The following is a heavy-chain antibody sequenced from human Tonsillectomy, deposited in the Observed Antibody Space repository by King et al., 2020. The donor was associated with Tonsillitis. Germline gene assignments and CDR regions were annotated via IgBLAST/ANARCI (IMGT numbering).Heavy chain of an antibody. Sequence: VQLVESGAEVKKPGESLKISCKGSGYSFTSYWIGWVRQMPGKGLEWMGIIYPGDSDTRYSPSFQGQVTISADKSISTAYLQWSSLKAPDTAMYYCARRSTRITIFGVVRKTQNYYSGMDVWGQGTTVTVSS. D-gene: IGHD3-3*01. J-gene: IGHJ6*02. CDR1: GYSFTSYW. CDR2: IYPGDSDT. CDR3: ARRSTRITIFGVVRKTQNYYSGMDV. V-gene: IGHV5-51*01.